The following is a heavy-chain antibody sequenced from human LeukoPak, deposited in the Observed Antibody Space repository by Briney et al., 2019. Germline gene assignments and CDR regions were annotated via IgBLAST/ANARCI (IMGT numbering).Heavy chain of an antibody. CDR2: MNHSGST. V-gene: IGHV4-34*01. D-gene: IGHD3-3*01. J-gene: IGHJ5*02. CDR1: GWSFSGYY. Sequence: PSETLSLTCAVYGWSFSGYYWSWIRQPPGKGLEWIGEMNHSGSTNYNPSLKSRVTISVDTSKNQFSLQLSSVTAADTAVYYCARGVLRYNWFDPWGQGTLVTVSS. CDR3: ARGVLRYNWFDP.